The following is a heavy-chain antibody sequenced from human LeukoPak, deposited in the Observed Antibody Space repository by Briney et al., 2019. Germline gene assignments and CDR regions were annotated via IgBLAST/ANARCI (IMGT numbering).Heavy chain of an antibody. CDR2: IYYSGST. CDR1: GASISSFY. Sequence: SETLSLTCTVSGASISSFYWSWIRQPPGKGLEWIGYIYYSGSTNYNPSLKSRVTISVDTSKNQFSLKLSSLSAADTATYYCARTGYSSTWSPLNYFDYWGQGLLVTAST. V-gene: IGHV4-59*08. D-gene: IGHD6-13*01. J-gene: IGHJ4*02. CDR3: ARTGYSSTWSPLNYFDY.